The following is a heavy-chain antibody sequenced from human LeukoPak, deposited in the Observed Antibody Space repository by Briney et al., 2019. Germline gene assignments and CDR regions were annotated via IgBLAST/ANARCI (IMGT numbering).Heavy chain of an antibody. CDR2: ISGSDGST. D-gene: IGHD7-27*01. CDR3: AKDMVWGWFFDL. J-gene: IGHJ2*01. Sequence: GGSLRLSCAASVLTFSYYAMNGVRQAPAKGLEWVSAISGSDGSTYYAESARGRFTISRDNSKNSLYLQMNSLRTEDTAFYYCAKDMVWGWFFDLWGRGTLVTVSS. CDR1: VLTFSYYA. V-gene: IGHV3-43*02.